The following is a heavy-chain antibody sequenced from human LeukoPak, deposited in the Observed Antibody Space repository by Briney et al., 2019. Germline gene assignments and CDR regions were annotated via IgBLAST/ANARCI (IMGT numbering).Heavy chain of an antibody. J-gene: IGHJ5*02. V-gene: IGHV1-18*01. CDR2: ISAYKGNT. CDR1: GYTFTNYG. D-gene: IGHD6-13*01. CDR3: ARSPPRYSNYNWFDP. Sequence: ASVKVSCKASGYTFTNYGISWVRQAPGQGLEWMGWISAYKGNTNYAQNLQGRVTMTTDTSTSTAYMELRSLRSDDTAVYYCARSPPRYSNYNWFDPWGQGTLVTVSS.